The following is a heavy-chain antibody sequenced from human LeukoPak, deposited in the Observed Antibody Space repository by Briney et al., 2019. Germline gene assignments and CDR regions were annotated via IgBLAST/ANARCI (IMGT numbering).Heavy chain of an antibody. D-gene: IGHD3-3*01. CDR2: MNPNSGNT. J-gene: IGHJ3*02. CDR3: ARAGYDLRSGYPKDAFDI. CDR1: GYTFTSYD. V-gene: IGHV1-8*01. Sequence: ASVKVSCKASGYTFTSYDINWVRQATGQGLEWMGWMNPNSGNTGYAQKFQGRVTMTRNTSISTAYMELSSLRSEDTAVYYCARAGYDLRSGYPKDAFDIWGQGTMVTVSS.